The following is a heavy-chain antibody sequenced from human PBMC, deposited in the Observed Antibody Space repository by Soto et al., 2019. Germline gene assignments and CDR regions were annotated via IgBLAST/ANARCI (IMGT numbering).Heavy chain of an antibody. CDR3: ARQRIVAAGTFVDY. D-gene: IGHD6-13*01. CDR1: GDSINSTSYY. Sequence: TRSLTCILSGDSINSTSYYWGVIRQRPGQGLEWIASIYFSGSTHNNPSLKSRLTVSVDTSKSQFSLKLSSVTAADTALYYCARQRIVAAGTFVDYWGQGSLVTVSS. V-gene: IGHV4-39*01. J-gene: IGHJ4*02. CDR2: IYFSGST.